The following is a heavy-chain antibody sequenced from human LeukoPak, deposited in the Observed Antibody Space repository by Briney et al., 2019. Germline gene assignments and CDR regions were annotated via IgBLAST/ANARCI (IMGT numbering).Heavy chain of an antibody. D-gene: IGHD6-13*01. V-gene: IGHV3-48*04. CDR2: ISSSSSSI. CDR1: GFTFSSYS. J-gene: IGHJ6*03. CDR3: AKDATAAVGTVYMDV. Sequence: GGSLRLSCAASGFTFSSYSMNWVRQAPGMGLEWVSYISSSSSSIYYADSVKGRFTISRDNAKNSLYLQMNSLRAEDTAVYYCAKDATAAVGTVYMDVWGKGTTVTISS.